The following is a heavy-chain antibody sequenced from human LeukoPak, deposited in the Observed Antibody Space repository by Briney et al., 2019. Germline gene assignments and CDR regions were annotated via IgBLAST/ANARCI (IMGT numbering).Heavy chain of an antibody. Sequence: PGGSLRLSCAASGFTFSSYSMNWVRQAPGKGLEWVSYISSSTSTIYYADSVKGRFTISRDNAKSSLYLQMNSLRDEDTAVYYCARDSIVEAPFAYWGQGTLATVSS. CDR1: GFTFSSYS. D-gene: IGHD1-26*01. CDR2: ISSSTSTI. J-gene: IGHJ4*02. V-gene: IGHV3-48*02. CDR3: ARDSIVEAPFAY.